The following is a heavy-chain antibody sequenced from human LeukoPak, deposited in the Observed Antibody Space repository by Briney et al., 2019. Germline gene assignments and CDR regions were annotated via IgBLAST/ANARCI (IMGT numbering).Heavy chain of an antibody. CDR1: GGSINTRRVY. CDR3: ARGQGAEPDVFHYPTRDVYFDY. CDR2: VYDDGNA. J-gene: IGHJ4*02. D-gene: IGHD2-21*01. Sequence: PSETLSLTCSVSGGSINTRRVYWAWIRQSPGRGLEWPGSVYDDGNAFYNPSVSGRVTMSIDTSKSQFSLALTSLTATDTALYYCARGQGAEPDVFHYPTRDVYFDYWGRGTLVTVSS. V-gene: IGHV4-39*01.